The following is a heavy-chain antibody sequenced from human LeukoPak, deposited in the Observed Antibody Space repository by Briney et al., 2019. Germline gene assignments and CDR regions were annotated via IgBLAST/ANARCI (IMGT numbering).Heavy chain of an antibody. CDR1: GGSISSYY. D-gene: IGHD3-9*01. CDR3: ARGGTDYSQTDAFDI. Sequence: SETLSLTCTVSGGSISSYYWSWLRQPAGKGLEWIGRIYTSGSTNYNPSLKSRVTMSVDTSKNQFSLKLSSVTAADTAVYYCARGGTDYSQTDAFDIWGQGTMVTVSS. V-gene: IGHV4-4*07. CDR2: IYTSGST. J-gene: IGHJ3*02.